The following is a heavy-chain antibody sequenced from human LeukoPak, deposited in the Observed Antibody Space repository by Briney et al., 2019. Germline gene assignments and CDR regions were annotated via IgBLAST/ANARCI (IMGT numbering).Heavy chain of an antibody. Sequence: GGSLRLSCAASGFTFSSYWMHWVRQAPGKGLVWVSRIDSYGSSTSFADSVKGRFTISRDNAKNTLYLQMNSLRAEGTAVYYCASSTYSGSHWDAFDIWGQGTMVTVSS. V-gene: IGHV3-74*01. CDR1: GFTFSSYW. CDR3: ASSTYSGSHWDAFDI. D-gene: IGHD1-26*01. J-gene: IGHJ3*02. CDR2: IDSYGSST.